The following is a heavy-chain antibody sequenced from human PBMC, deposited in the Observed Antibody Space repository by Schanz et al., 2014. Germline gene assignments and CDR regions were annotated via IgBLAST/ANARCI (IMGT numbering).Heavy chain of an antibody. J-gene: IGHJ4*02. D-gene: IGHD1-1*01. CDR1: GFSFDSY. CDR2: LSFDSRHI. CDR3: ARDGVAATTDFEY. V-gene: IGHV3-21*06. Sequence: EVQLVESGGGLVKPGGSLRLSCTASGFSFDSYMNWVRQSPGKGLEWVAFLSFDSRHIYYADSVKGRFTISRDNAKSSLHPHMNSPRADDTAVYYCARDGVAATTDFEYWGQGALVTVSS.